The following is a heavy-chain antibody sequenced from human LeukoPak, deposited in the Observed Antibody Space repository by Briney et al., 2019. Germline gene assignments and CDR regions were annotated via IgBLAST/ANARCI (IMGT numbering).Heavy chain of an antibody. Sequence: LRLSCAASGFTFSSYAMHWVRQAPGKGLEWIGYIYYSGSTYYNPSLKSRVTISVDTSKNQFSLKLSSVTAADTAVYYCARDATHYYDSSGYPWGQGTLVTVSS. D-gene: IGHD3-22*01. CDR3: ARDATHYYDSSGYP. CDR1: GFTFSSYAMH. V-gene: IGHV4-30-4*01. J-gene: IGHJ5*02. CDR2: IYYSGST.